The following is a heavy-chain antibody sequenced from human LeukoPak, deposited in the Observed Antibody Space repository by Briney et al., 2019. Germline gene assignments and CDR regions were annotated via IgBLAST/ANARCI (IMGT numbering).Heavy chain of an antibody. V-gene: IGHV1-18*01. J-gene: IGHJ4*02. CDR2: ISAYNDNT. D-gene: IGHD3-9*01. Sequence: GASVKVSCKASGYTFTSYGISWVRHAPGQGLEWMGWISAYNDNTNYAQKLQGRVTMTTDTSTSTAYMELRSLRSDDTAVYYCARVHYDILTGYSYFDYWGQGTLVTVSS. CDR1: GYTFTSYG. CDR3: ARVHYDILTGYSYFDY.